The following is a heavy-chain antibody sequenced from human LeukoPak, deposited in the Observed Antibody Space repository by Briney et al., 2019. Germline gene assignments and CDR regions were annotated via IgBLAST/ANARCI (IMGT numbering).Heavy chain of an antibody. CDR1: GFTFDDYG. V-gene: IGHV3-20*04. J-gene: IGHJ4*02. D-gene: IGHD6-6*01. CDR3: ARMGSIAARVDY. CDR2: INWNGGST. Sequence: GGSLRLSCAASGFTFDDYGMSWVRQAPGKGLEWVSGINWNGGSTGYADSVKGRFTISRDNAKNSLYLQMNSLGAEDTALYYCARMGSIAARVDYWGQGTLVTVSS.